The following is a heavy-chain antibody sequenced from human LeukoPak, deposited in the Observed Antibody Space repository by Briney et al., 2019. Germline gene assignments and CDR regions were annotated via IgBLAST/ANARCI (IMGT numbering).Heavy chain of an antibody. D-gene: IGHD4-17*01. J-gene: IGHJ6*03. CDR1: GFTFGDYG. Sequence: GGSLRLSCTASGFTFGDYGMSWGRQAPGKGLEWVGFIQSRNYGGTTQHAASVKGRFTISRNDSKSIAYLQMNSLKTEDTAVYYCTRAPGDGDYYMDVWGKGTTVTVSS. V-gene: IGHV3-49*04. CDR2: IQSRNYGGTT. CDR3: TRAPGDGDYYMDV.